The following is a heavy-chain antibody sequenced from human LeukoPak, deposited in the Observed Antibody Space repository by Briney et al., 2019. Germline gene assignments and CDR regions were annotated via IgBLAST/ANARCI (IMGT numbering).Heavy chain of an antibody. J-gene: IGHJ6*03. Sequence: GGSLRLSCAASGFTFSSYAMSWVRQAPGKGLEWVSAISGSGGSTYYADSVKGRFTISRDDSKNTAYLQMNSLKTEDTAVYYCTLPNYYYYYMDVWGKGTTVTVSS. CDR1: GFTFSSYA. V-gene: IGHV3-23*01. CDR3: TLPNYYYYYMDV. CDR2: ISGSGGST.